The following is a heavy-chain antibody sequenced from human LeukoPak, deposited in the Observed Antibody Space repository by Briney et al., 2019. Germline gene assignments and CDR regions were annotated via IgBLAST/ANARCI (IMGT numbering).Heavy chain of an antibody. J-gene: IGHJ3*01. V-gene: IGHV4-38-2*01. CDR1: GSSIYSDYF. CDR2: IHHSGTI. D-gene: IGHD1-26*01. CDR3: ARHSRVIVGAICAYDF. Sequence: PSETLSLTCAVSGSSIYSDYFWAWIRQPPGQGLEWIGSIHHSGTIYYNPSLRSRVTISVGTSENHFSLNLNSVTAADTALYYCARHSRVIVGAICAYDFWGQGTKVTVSS.